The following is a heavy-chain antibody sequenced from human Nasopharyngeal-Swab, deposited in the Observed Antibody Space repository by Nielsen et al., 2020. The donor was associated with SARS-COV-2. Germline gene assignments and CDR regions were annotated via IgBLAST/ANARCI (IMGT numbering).Heavy chain of an antibody. D-gene: IGHD2-2*01. CDR1: GYTFTRYY. V-gene: IGHV1-46*01. CDR3: ARDIVVVPAAIHYDYYGMDV. J-gene: IGHJ6*02. CDR2: INPSGGST. Sequence: ASANVSCKASGYTFTRYYMHWVRQAPGQGLEWMGIINPSGGSTSYAQKFQGRVTMTRDTSTSTVYMELSSLRSEDTAVYYCARDIVVVPAAIHYDYYGMDVWGQGTTVTVSS.